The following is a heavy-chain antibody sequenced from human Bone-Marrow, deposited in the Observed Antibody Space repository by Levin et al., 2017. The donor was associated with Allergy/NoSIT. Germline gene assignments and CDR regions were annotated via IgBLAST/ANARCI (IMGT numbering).Heavy chain of an antibody. Sequence: GGSLRLSCAASGFTFSSYSMNWVRQAPGKGLEWVSSISSSSSYIYYADSVKGRFTISRDNAKNSLYLQMNSLRAEDTAVYYCARGGSYYDFWSGYYPFVGGMDVWGQGTTVTVSS. D-gene: IGHD3-3*01. CDR2: ISSSSSYI. CDR1: GFTFSSYS. V-gene: IGHV3-21*01. CDR3: ARGGSYYDFWSGYYPFVGGMDV. J-gene: IGHJ6*02.